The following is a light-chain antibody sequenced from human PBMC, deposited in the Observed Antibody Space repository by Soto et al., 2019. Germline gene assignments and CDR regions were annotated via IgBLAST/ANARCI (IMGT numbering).Light chain of an antibody. CDR1: QSVSSSN. CDR2: GGY. V-gene: IGKV3-20*01. J-gene: IGKJ1*01. CDR3: QQSFNTPLT. Sequence: EIVLTQSPGTLSLSPGERATLSCRASQSVSSSNLAWYQQKRGQSPRVIIYGGYTRAAGIPDRFSGSGSGPDFTLTISRLEPEDFATYYCQQSFNTPLTFGQGTKVDIK.